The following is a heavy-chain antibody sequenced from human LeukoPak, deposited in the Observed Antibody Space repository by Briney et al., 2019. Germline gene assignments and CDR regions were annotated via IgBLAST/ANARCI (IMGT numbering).Heavy chain of an antibody. J-gene: IGHJ5*02. CDR3: AKDRAAPATPYNWFDP. D-gene: IGHD6-13*01. CDR1: GFTFNNYA. V-gene: IGHV3-23*01. CDR2: ISGSGGST. Sequence: GGSLRLSCAASGFTFNNYAMSWVRQAPAKGLEWVSTISGSGGSTYYADSVKGRFTISRDNSRTTLYLQKNSLRAEDTAVYYCAKDRAAPATPYNWFDPWGQGTLVTVSS.